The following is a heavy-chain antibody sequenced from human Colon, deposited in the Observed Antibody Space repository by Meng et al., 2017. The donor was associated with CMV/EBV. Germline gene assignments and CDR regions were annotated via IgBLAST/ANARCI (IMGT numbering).Heavy chain of an antibody. CDR1: GLTFRSYA. Sequence: GGSLRLSCAASGLTFRSYAMAWVRQAPGKGLEWVSSINSYSSNIAYADSVMGRFTISRDNAKNSLYLQMNSLGAEDTAVYFCVRELRRSWFDSWGQGTLVTVSS. J-gene: IGHJ5*01. D-gene: IGHD2-8*01. CDR2: INSYSSNI. V-gene: IGHV3-21*01. CDR3: VRELRRSWFDS.